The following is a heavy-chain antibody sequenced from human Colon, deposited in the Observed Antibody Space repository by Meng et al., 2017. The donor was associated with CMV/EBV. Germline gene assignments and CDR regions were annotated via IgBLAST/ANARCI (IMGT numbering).Heavy chain of an antibody. CDR1: GFSLTTRGV. V-gene: IGHV4-39*07. Sequence: KESGPALVKPTQTLTLTCTFSGFSLTTRGVGVGWIRQPPGKGLEYIGSIYNSGSTYYNASLKSRVTMSVDTSKNQFSLKLSSVTAADTAKYYCARGVLNFFDYWGQGTLVTVSS. J-gene: IGHJ4*02. D-gene: IGHD3-10*01. CDR2: IYNSGST. CDR3: ARGVLNFFDY.